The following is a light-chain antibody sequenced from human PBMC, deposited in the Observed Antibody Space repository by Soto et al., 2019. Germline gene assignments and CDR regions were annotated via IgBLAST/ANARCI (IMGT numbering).Light chain of an antibody. J-gene: IGKJ4*01. Sequence: EIVLTQSPGTLSLSPGERATLSCRASQSVSSSYLASYQQKPGQAPRLLIYGASSRATGIPDRFSGSGSGTDFTLTISSLDPEDFAVYYCQQRSNWPPVTFGGGTKVDIK. CDR1: QSVSSSY. CDR2: GAS. CDR3: QQRSNWPPVT. V-gene: IGKV3D-20*02.